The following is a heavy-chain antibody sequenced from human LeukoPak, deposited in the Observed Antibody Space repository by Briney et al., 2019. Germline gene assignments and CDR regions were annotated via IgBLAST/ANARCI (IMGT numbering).Heavy chain of an antibody. D-gene: IGHD3-10*01. V-gene: IGHV3-7*01. CDR1: GFTFSSYW. J-gene: IGHJ6*03. CDR3: ARLSAYYYGSYFYYYMDV. CDR2: IRQDESER. Sequence: GGSLRLSCAASGFTFSSYWMTWVRQLPGKGPEWVANIRQDESERYFADSVKGRFTISRDDAKKSVYLHMSSLRAEDTALYYCARLSAYYYGSYFYYYMDVWGKGTTVTVSS.